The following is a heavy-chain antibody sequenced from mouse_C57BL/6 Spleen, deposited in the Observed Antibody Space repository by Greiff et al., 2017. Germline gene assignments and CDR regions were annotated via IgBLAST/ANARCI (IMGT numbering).Heavy chain of an antibody. CDR2: INPNNGGT. CDR3: ARESGSSYEGFAY. J-gene: IGHJ3*01. CDR1: GYTFTDYY. Sequence: EVQLQQSGPELVKPGASVKISCKASGYTFTDYYMNWVKQSHGKSLEWIGDINPNNGGTSYNQKFKGKATLTVDKSSSTAYMELRSLTSEDSAVYYCARESGSSYEGFAYWGQGTLVTVSA. D-gene: IGHD1-1*01. V-gene: IGHV1-26*01.